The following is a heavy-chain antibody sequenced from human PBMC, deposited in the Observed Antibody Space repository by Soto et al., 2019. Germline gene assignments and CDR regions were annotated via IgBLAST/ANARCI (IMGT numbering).Heavy chain of an antibody. J-gene: IGHJ3*02. CDR1: GFSVDTYD. CDR2: VSRGTITT. V-gene: IGHV3-48*03. CDR3: ARDRLSSWPTALDI. D-gene: IGHD2-15*01. Sequence: EGQVVESGGGLVQPGGSLKLSCAVSGFSVDTYDMNWVRQAPGKGLEWIAYVSRGTITTDYADSVKGHFTVSRDNPKNSVHLLMSHLRAEETAMYYCARDRLSSWPTALDIWGQGKMVTVAS.